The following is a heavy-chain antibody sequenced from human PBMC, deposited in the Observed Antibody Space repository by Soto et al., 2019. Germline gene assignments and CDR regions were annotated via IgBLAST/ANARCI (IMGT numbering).Heavy chain of an antibody. J-gene: IGHJ5*02. Sequence: GASVKVSCKASGGTFSSYAISWVRQAPGQGLEWMGGIIPIFGTANYAQKFQGRVTITADESTSTAYMELSSLRSEDTAVYYCASAELYSSGWYRGWFDPWGQGTLVTVSS. CDR2: IIPIFGTA. V-gene: IGHV1-69*13. CDR1: GGTFSSYA. CDR3: ASAELYSSGWYRGWFDP. D-gene: IGHD6-19*01.